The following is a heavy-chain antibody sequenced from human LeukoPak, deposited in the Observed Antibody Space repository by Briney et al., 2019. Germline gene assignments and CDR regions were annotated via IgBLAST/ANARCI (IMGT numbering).Heavy chain of an antibody. Sequence: GGSLRLSCAASGFTFSSYGMHWVRQAPGKGLEWVAVISYDGSNKYYADSVKGRFTISRDNSKNTLYLQMNSLRAEDTAVYYCAKALGHHALRYFDWLTDYFDYWGQGTLVTVSS. CDR2: ISYDGSNK. CDR1: GFTFSSYG. D-gene: IGHD3-9*01. CDR3: AKALGHHALRYFDWLTDYFDY. V-gene: IGHV3-30*18. J-gene: IGHJ4*02.